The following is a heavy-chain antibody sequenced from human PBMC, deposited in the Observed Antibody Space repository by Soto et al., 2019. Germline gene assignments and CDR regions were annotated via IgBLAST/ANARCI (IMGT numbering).Heavy chain of an antibody. V-gene: IGHV4-31*03. CDR1: GGSISSGFYY. D-gene: IGHD5-18*01. CDR3: ARGGVDTLFYFDY. J-gene: IGHJ4*02. CDR2: IYYSGST. Sequence: TLSLTCTASGGSISSGFYYCSWIRQHPGKGLEWIGYIYYSGSTYYNPSLKSRVTISVDTSKNQFSLKLSSVTAADTAVYYCARGGVDTLFYFDYWGQGTLVTVSS.